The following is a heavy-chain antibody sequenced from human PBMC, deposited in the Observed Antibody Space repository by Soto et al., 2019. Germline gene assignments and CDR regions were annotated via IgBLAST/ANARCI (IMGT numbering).Heavy chain of an antibody. D-gene: IGHD3-3*01. Sequence: GGSLRLSCAASGFTFSSYAMSWVRQAPGKGLEWVSAISGSGGSTYYADSVKGGFTISRDNSKNTLYLQMNSLRAEDTAVYYCAKGPLITIFGVALPMDVWGQGTTVTVSS. V-gene: IGHV3-23*01. CDR1: GFTFSSYA. CDR3: AKGPLITIFGVALPMDV. CDR2: ISGSGGST. J-gene: IGHJ6*02.